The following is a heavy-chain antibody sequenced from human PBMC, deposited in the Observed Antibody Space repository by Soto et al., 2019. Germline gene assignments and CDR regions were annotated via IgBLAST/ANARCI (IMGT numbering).Heavy chain of an antibody. CDR3: ARGNGSSGPLLGAFDI. CDR1: GYTFTSYG. D-gene: IGHD6-19*01. Sequence: VKVSCKASGYTFTSYGISWVRQAPGQGLEWMGWINPNSGGTNYAQKFQGWVTMTRDTSISTAYMELSRLRSDDTAVYYCARGNGSSGPLLGAFDIWGQGTMVTVSS. V-gene: IGHV1-2*04. J-gene: IGHJ3*02. CDR2: INPNSGGT.